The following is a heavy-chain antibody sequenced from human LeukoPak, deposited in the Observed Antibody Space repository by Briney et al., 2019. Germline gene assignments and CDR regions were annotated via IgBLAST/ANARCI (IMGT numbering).Heavy chain of an antibody. V-gene: IGHV3-30-3*01. J-gene: IGHJ5*02. CDR3: ARDVSVGSEP. CDR1: GFTFSSYA. CDR2: ISYDGSNK. Sequence: GGSLRLSCAASGFTFSSYAMHWVRQAPGKGLEWVAVISYDGSNKYYAHSVKGRFTISRDNSKNTLYLQMNSLRAEDTAVYYCARDVSVGSEPWGQGTLITVSS. D-gene: IGHD6-19*01.